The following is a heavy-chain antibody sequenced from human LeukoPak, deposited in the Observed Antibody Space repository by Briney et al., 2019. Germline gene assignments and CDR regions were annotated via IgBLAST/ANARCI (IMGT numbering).Heavy chain of an antibody. Sequence: PGGSLRLSCAASGFTFSRHWMTWVRQAPGKGLEWVSAISASGGSTYYADSVKGRFTISRDNSKDTLYLQMNSLRAEDTAVYYCAKGRNVLRYPYGMDVWGQGTTVTVSS. D-gene: IGHD3-9*01. V-gene: IGHV3-23*01. CDR3: AKGRNVLRYPYGMDV. CDR2: ISASGGST. J-gene: IGHJ6*02. CDR1: GFTFSRHW.